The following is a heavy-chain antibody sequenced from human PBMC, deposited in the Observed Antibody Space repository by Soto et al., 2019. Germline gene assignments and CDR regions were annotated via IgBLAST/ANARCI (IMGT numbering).Heavy chain of an antibody. CDR2: IYFSGST. J-gene: IGHJ4*02. V-gene: IGHV4-59*01. CDR3: ARRIAAAGTDHFDS. CDR1: GGSISSYY. Sequence: PSETLSLTCTVSGGSISSYYWNWLRQPPGKGLEWIGYIYFSGSTNYNPSLKSRVTMSVDASKNQFSLKLSSVTAADTAVYYCARRIAAAGTDHFDSWGQGTLVTVS. D-gene: IGHD6-13*01.